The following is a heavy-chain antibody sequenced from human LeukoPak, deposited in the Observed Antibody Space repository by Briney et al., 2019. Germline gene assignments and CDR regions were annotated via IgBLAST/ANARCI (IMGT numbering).Heavy chain of an antibody. CDR1: RFTFSTYG. CDR2: ISGSGGST. D-gene: IGHD3-22*01. Sequence: GGSLRLSCAASRFTFSTYGMSWVRQAPGKGLEWVSSISGSGGSTNYADSVKGRFTISRDNSKNTLYLQMNSLRDEDAAVYYCAKSSYYDSSGYYREYYFDFWGQGTLVTVSS. J-gene: IGHJ4*02. V-gene: IGHV3-23*01. CDR3: AKSSYYDSSGYYREYYFDF.